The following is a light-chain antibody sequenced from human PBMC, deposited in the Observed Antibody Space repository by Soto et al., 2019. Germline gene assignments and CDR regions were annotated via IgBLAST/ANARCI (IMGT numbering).Light chain of an antibody. CDR3: QQYGSSPPYP. CDR2: GAS. J-gene: IGKJ2*01. V-gene: IGKV3-20*01. Sequence: EIVLTQSPGTLSLSPGERATLSCRASHSVSSSYLAWYQQKPGQAPRLLIYGASSRATGIPDRFSGSGSGTDFTLTISRLEPEDFAVYYCQQYGSSPPYPFGQGNKLEIK. CDR1: HSVSSSY.